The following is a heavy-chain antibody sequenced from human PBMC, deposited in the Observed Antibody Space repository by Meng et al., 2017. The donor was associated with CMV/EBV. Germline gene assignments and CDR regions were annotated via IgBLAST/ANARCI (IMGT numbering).Heavy chain of an antibody. D-gene: IGHD3-3*01. CDR1: GFTFSSYE. J-gene: IGHJ4*02. Sequence: GGSLRLSCAASGFTFSSYEMNWVRQAPGKGLEWVSYISSSGSTIYYADSVKGRFTISRDNAKSSLYLQMNSLRAEDTAVYYCARKGTYYDFWSGYYIDSRQGPFDYWGQGTLVTVSS. CDR2: ISSSGSTI. CDR3: ARKGTYYDFWSGYYIDSRQGPFDY. V-gene: IGHV3-48*03.